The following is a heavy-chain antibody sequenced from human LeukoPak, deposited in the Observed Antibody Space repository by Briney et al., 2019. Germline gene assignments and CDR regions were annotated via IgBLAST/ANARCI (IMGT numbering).Heavy chain of an antibody. CDR2: ISGSGGST. J-gene: IGHJ4*02. CDR3: AKIGDYCSGGSCRYYFDY. V-gene: IGHV3-23*01. CDR1: GFTFSSYA. D-gene: IGHD2-15*01. Sequence: PGGSLRLSCAASGFTFSSYAMSWVRQAPGKGLEWVSAISGSGGSTYYADSVKGRFTISRGNSKNTLYLQMNSLRAEDTAVYYCAKIGDYCSGGSCRYYFDYWGQGTLVTVSS.